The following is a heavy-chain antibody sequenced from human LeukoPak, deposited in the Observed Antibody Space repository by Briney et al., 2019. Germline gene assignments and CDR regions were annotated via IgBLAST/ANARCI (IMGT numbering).Heavy chain of an antibody. CDR2: IPYDGSNK. CDR1: GFTFSSYA. CDR3: AKDGGLWVSAHWGDS. D-gene: IGHD7-27*01. Sequence: PGGSLRLSCAASGFTFSSYAMHWVRQAPGKGLEWVAVIPYDGSNKYYADSVKGRFTISRDNPKNKLFLQMNSLRAEDTAVYYCAKDGGLWVSAHWGDSWGRGTLVTVSS. J-gene: IGHJ4*02. V-gene: IGHV3-30*04.